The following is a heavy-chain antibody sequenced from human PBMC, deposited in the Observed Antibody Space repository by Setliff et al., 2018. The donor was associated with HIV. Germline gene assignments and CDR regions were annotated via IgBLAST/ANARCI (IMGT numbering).Heavy chain of an antibody. J-gene: IGHJ4*02. CDR2: ISPNGNSM. D-gene: IGHD3-10*01. Sequence: PGGSLRLSCAASGFTFSDYYMTWIRQAPGKGLEWVSYISPNGNSMYYADSVKGRFTISRDNSKNTLYVQMNSLRAEDTAVYYCARHDVVRGAIDNWGQGTLVTVSS. CDR3: ARHDVVRGAIDN. V-gene: IGHV3-11*04. CDR1: GFTFSDYY.